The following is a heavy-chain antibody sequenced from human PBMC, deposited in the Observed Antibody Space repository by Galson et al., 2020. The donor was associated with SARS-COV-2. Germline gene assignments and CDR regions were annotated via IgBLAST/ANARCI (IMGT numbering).Heavy chain of an antibody. Sequence: GGSLRLSCAASGFTFSTYSMDWVRQAPGKGLEWVSSISSSSSYIFYADSVKGRFTISRDNAKNSLFLQMNSLRAEDTAMYYCASAIVGATRAEYFQHWGQGTLVTVSS. J-gene: IGHJ1*01. CDR2: ISSSSSYI. V-gene: IGHV3-21*01. CDR1: GFTFSTYS. CDR3: ASAIVGATRAEYFQH. D-gene: IGHD1-26*01.